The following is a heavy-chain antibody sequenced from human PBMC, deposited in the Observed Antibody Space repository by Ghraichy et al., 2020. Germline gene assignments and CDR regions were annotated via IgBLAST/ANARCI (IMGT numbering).Heavy chain of an antibody. J-gene: IGHJ4*02. CDR2: IYHSGTT. D-gene: IGHD3-3*01. V-gene: IGHV4-4*02. CDR3: ARANPDFWSGYYYY. Sequence: SETLSLTCAVSGGSISSTNWWNWVRQPPGKGLEWIGEIYHSGTTNYNPSLKSRVTISVDKSKNQFSLNLSSVTAADTAVYYCARANPDFWSGYYYYWGQGTLVTVSS. CDR1: GGSISSTNW.